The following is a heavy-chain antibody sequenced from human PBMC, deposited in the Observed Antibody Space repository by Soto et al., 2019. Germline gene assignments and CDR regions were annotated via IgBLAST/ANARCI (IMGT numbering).Heavy chain of an antibody. J-gene: IGHJ5*02. CDR3: ARDRDSSSWYWFDP. Sequence: GASVKVSCKASGGTFSSYAISWVRQAPGQGLEWMGGIIPIFGTANYAQKFQGRVTMTRDTSISTAYMELSRLRSDDTAVYYCARDRDSSSWYWFDPWGQGTLVTVPS. CDR2: IIPIFGTA. D-gene: IGHD6-13*01. V-gene: IGHV1-69*05. CDR1: GGTFSSYA.